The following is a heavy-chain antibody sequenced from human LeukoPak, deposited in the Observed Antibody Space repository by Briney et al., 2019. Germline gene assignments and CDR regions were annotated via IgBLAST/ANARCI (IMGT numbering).Heavy chain of an antibody. CDR1: GFSLSTSGVG. CDR2: IYWNDDK. J-gene: IGHJ4*02. D-gene: IGHD3-3*01. Sequence: SGPTLVKPTQTLTLTCTFSGFSLSTSGVGVGWIRQPPGKALGWLALIYWNDDKRYSPSLKSRLTITKDTSKNQVVLTMTNMDPVDTATYYCAHLYYDFWSGYTDTPADYWGQGTLVTVSS. V-gene: IGHV2-5*01. CDR3: AHLYYDFWSGYTDTPADY.